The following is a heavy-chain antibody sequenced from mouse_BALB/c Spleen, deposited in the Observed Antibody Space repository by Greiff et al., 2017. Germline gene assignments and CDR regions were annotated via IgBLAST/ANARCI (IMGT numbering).Heavy chain of an antibody. CDR1: GFTFSSYG. D-gene: IGHD2-4*01. Sequence: DVHLVESGGDLVKPGGSLKLSCAASGFTFSSYGMSWVRQTPDKRLEWVATISSGGSYTYYPDSVKGRFTISRDNAKNTLYLQMSSLKSEDTAMYYCARQYDYFFDYWGQGTTLTVSS. CDR3: ARQYDYFFDY. J-gene: IGHJ2*01. V-gene: IGHV5-6*01. CDR2: ISSGGSYT.